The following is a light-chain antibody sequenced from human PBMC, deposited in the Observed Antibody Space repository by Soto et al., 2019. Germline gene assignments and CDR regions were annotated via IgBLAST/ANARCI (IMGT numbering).Light chain of an antibody. Sequence: EIVLTQSPATLSLSPGERATLSCRASQSVSSYFAWYQQKPGQAPRLLIYDASNRATGIPARFSGSGSGTDFTLTISRLEPEDFAVYYCQQRSNWLTFGGGTKVDIK. CDR3: QQRSNWLT. J-gene: IGKJ4*01. V-gene: IGKV3-11*01. CDR2: DAS. CDR1: QSVSSY.